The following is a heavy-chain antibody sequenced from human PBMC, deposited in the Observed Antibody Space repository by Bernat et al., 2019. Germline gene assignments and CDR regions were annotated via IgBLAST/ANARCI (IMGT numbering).Heavy chain of an antibody. CDR3: ARSHTPGLADAFDF. J-gene: IGHJ3*01. Sequence: EVQLVQSGAEVKKPGESLKISCKGSGYIFTNFWIGWVRQMPGKGLEWMGIIYPGDSVTRYSPSFQGPVTISADQSISTASLQWSSLKASDTAMYYCARSHTPGLADAFDFWGQGTMVTVSS. CDR2: IYPGDSVT. V-gene: IGHV5-51*01. CDR1: GYIFTNFW. D-gene: IGHD3/OR15-3a*01.